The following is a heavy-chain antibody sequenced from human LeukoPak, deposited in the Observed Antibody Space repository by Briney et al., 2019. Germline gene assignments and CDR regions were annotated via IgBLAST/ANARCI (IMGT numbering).Heavy chain of an antibody. CDR2: IYHSGST. D-gene: IGHD6-19*01. Sequence: KTSETLSLTCAVSGGSISSSNWWSWVRQPPGKGLEWIGEIYHSGSTNYNPSLKSRVTISVDKSKNQFSLKLKSVTAADTAVYYCARLSNPSSGCDYWGQGTLVSVSS. CDR3: ARLSNPSSGCDY. J-gene: IGHJ4*02. CDR1: GGSISSSNW. V-gene: IGHV4-4*02.